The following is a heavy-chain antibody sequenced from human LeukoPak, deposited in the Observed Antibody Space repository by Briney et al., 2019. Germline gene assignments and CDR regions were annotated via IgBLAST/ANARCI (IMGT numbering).Heavy chain of an antibody. J-gene: IGHJ3*02. V-gene: IGHV4-34*01. D-gene: IGHD6-6*01. Sequence: SETLSLTCAVYGGSFSGYYWSWIRQPPGKGLEWIGEINHSGSTNYNPSLKSRVTISVDTSKNQFSLKLSSVTAVDTAVYYCASPTAARRHAFDIWGQGTMVTVSS. CDR3: ASPTAARRHAFDI. CDR1: GGSFSGYY. CDR2: INHSGST.